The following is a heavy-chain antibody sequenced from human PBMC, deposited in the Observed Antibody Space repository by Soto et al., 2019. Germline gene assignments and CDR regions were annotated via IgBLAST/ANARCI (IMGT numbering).Heavy chain of an antibody. CDR2: INPNSGGT. V-gene: IGHV1-2*04. Sequence: ASVKVSCKASGYTFTGYYMHWVRQAPGQGLEWMGWINPNSGGTNYAQKFQGWVTMTRDTSISTAYMELSRLRSDDTAVYYCARASFKYYYGSGSYYKGGMDVWGQGTTVTVSS. CDR3: ARASFKYYYGSGSYYKGGMDV. J-gene: IGHJ6*02. CDR1: GYTFTGYY. D-gene: IGHD3-10*01.